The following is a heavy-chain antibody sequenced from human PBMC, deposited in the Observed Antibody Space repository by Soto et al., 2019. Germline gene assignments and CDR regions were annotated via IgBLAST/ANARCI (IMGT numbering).Heavy chain of an antibody. CDR2: ISAYNGNT. J-gene: IGHJ4*02. CDR1: GXXXXSXX. V-gene: IGHV1-18*01. CDR3: ARDLRXXSGXXXYFXGYFDY. Sequence: QVQLVQSGAEVKKPGASVKVSXXAXGXXXXSXXXSXXRXXXXXGXEWMGWISAYNGNTNYAQKLQGRVTMTTDTSTSTAYMELRSLRSDDTAVYYCARDLRXXSGXXXYFXGYFDYWGQGTLVTVSS. D-gene: IGHD2-15*01.